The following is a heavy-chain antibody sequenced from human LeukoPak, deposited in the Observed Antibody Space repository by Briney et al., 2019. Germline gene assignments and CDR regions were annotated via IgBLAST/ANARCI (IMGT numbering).Heavy chain of an antibody. CDR2: ISYDGSNK. D-gene: IGHD1-26*01. Sequence: GGSLRLSCAASGFTFRSYAMHWVRQAPGKGLEWVALISYDGSNKYYADSVKGRFTISRDNSKNTLYLQMNSLRAEDTAVYYCAAYRGAHHKTFDYWGQGTLVTVSS. CDR1: GFTFRSYA. CDR3: AAYRGAHHKTFDY. J-gene: IGHJ4*02. V-gene: IGHV3-30*04.